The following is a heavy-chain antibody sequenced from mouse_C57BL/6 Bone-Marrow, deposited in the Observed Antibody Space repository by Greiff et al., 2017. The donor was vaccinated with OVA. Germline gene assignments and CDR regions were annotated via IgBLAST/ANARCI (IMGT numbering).Heavy chain of an antibody. V-gene: IGHV1-26*01. CDR1: GYTFTDYY. D-gene: IGHD1-1*01. CDR3: ARGGYYGSSYYYAMDY. Sequence: VQLQQSGPELVKPGASVKISCKASGYTFTDYYMNWVKQSHGKSLEWIGDINPNNGGTSYNQKFKGKATLTVDKSSSTAYMERRSLTSEDSAVYYCARGGYYGSSYYYAMDYWGQGTSVTVSS. J-gene: IGHJ4*01. CDR2: INPNNGGT.